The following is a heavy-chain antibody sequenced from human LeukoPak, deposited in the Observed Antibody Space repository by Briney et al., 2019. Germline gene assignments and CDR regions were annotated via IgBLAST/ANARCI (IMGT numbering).Heavy chain of an antibody. J-gene: IGHJ6*03. Sequence: SETLSLTCAVYGGSFSSYYWSWIRQPAGKGLEWIGRIYTSGNTNYNPSLRSRVTMSVDTSKNQFSLKLSSVTAADTAVYYCARASPGYYYYYMDVWGKGTTVTISS. CDR2: IYTSGNT. CDR1: GGSFSSYY. V-gene: IGHV4-59*10. CDR3: ARASPGYYYYYMDV.